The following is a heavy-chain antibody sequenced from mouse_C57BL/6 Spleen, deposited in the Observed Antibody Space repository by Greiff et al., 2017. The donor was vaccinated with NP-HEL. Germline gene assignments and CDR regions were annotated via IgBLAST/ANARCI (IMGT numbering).Heavy chain of an antibody. D-gene: IGHD2-5*01. CDR1: GYTFTDYN. V-gene: IGHV1-18*01. CDR3: ARAYYSNYEWYFDV. J-gene: IGHJ1*03. CDR2: INPNNGGT. Sequence: VQLQQSGPELVKPGASVKIPCKASGYTFTDYNMDWVKQSHGKSLEWIGDINPNNGGTIYNQKFKGKATLTVDKSSSTAYMELRSLTSEDTAVYYCARAYYSNYEWYFDVWGTGTTVTVSS.